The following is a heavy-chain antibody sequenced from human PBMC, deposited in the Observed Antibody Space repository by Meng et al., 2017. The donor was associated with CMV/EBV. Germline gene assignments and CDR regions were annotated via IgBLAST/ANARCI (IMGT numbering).Heavy chain of an antibody. V-gene: IGHV1-18*01. J-gene: IGHJ5*02. CDR2: ISAYNGNT. CDR3: ARMRPLAVGWTRFDP. D-gene: IGHD3/OR15-3a*01. Sequence: ASVKVSCKASGYTFTSYGISWVRQAPGQGLEWMGWISAYNGNTNYAQKLQGRVTMTTDTSTSTAYMELRSVRSDDTAVYYCARMRPLAVGWTRFDPWGQGTLVTVSS. CDR1: GYTFTSYG.